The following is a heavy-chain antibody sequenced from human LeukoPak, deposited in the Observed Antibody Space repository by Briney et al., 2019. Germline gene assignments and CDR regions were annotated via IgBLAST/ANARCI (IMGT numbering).Heavy chain of an antibody. CDR3: ARADYYDSSGYYYVVAFDI. Sequence: ASVKVSCKASGYTFTGHYIHWVRQAPGQGLEWMGIINPSGGSTSYAQKFQGRVTMTRDTSTSTVYMELSSLRSEDTAVYYCARADYYDSSGYYYVVAFDIWGQGTMVTVSS. CDR2: INPSGGST. CDR1: GYTFTGHY. J-gene: IGHJ3*02. V-gene: IGHV1-46*03. D-gene: IGHD3-22*01.